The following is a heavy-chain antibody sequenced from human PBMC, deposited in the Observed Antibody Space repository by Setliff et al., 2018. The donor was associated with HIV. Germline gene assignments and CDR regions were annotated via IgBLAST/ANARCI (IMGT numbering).Heavy chain of an antibody. V-gene: IGHV3-48*03. CDR3: ARAGVVEGYYYYYYMNV. Sequence: PGGSLRLSCAASGFIFSSYEMNWVRQAPGKGLEWVSYISSSGSTIYYADSVKGRFTISRDNAKNSLYLQMNSLRAEDTAVYYCARAGVVEGYYYYYYMNVWGKGTTVTVSS. J-gene: IGHJ6*03. CDR2: ISSSGSTI. CDR1: GFIFSSYE. D-gene: IGHD2-15*01.